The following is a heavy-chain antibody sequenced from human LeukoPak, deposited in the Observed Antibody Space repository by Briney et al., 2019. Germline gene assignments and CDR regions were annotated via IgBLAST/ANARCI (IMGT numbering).Heavy chain of an antibody. CDR1: GGSISSSSYY. D-gene: IGHD3-10*01. CDR3: ARQRRAITMVRGVIIVTLFDY. V-gene: IGHV4-39*01. J-gene: IGHJ4*02. Sequence: SETLSLTCTVSGGSISSSSYYWGWIRQPPGKGLEWIGSIYYSGSTYYNPSLKSRVAISVDTSKNQFSLKLSSVTAADTAVYYCARQRRAITMVRGVIIVTLFDYWGQGTLVTVSS. CDR2: IYYSGST.